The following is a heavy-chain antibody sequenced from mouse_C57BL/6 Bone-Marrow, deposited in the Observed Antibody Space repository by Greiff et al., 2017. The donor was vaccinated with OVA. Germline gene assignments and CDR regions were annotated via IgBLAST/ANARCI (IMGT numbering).Heavy chain of an antibody. CDR1: GYTFTSYW. D-gene: IGHD3-1*01. J-gene: IGHJ3*01. CDR3: ARRRGRSGPWFAY. CDR2: IDPSDSYT. V-gene: IGHV1-50*01. Sequence: QVQLQQPGAELVKPGASVKLSCKASGYTFTSYWMQWVKQRPGQGLEWIGEIDPSDSYTNYNQKFKGKATLTVDTSSRTAYMQLSSLTSEDSAVYYCARRRGRSGPWFAYWGQGTLVTVSA.